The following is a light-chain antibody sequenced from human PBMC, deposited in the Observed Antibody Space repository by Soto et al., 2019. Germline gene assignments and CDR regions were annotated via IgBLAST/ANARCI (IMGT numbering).Light chain of an antibody. V-gene: IGLV2-8*01. J-gene: IGLJ2*01. Sequence: QSALTQPPSASGSPGQSVTISCTGTSSDVGNYNYVSWYQQHPGKAPKLMIYEVTKRTSGVPERFSGSKSGNTASLTVSGLQAEDEAEYYCTSYAAGKKVVFGGGTKLTVL. CDR1: SSDVGNYNY. CDR3: TSYAAGKKVV. CDR2: EVT.